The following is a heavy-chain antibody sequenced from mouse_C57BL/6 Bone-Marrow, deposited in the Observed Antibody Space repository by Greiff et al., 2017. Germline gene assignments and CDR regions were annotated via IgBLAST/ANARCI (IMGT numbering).Heavy chain of an antibody. J-gene: IGHJ4*01. D-gene: IGHD1-1*01. CDR2: IWWDDDK. Sequence: QVTLKESGPGILQPSQTLSLTCSFSGFSLSTFGMGVGWIRQPSGKGLEWLAHIWWDDDKYCNPALKSRLTISKDTSKNQVFLKIANVDTADTATYYCARIDYYYGSSYAMDYWGQGTSVTVSS. V-gene: IGHV8-8*01. CDR3: ARIDYYYGSSYAMDY. CDR1: GFSLSTFGMG.